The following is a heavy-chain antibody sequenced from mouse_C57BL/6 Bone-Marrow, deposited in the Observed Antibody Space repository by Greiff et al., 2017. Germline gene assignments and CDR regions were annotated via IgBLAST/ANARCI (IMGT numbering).Heavy chain of an antibody. J-gene: IGHJ3*01. CDR2: ISYDGSN. V-gene: IGHV3-6*01. CDR1: GYSITSGYY. D-gene: IGHD2-1*01. CDR3: ASYGNPFAD. Sequence: EVQLQESGPGLVKPSQSLSLTCSVTGYSITSGYYWNWIRQFPGNKLEWMGYISYDGSNNYNPSLKNRISITRDTSKTQFFLKLNSVTTEDTATYYCASYGNPFADWGQVTLVTVSA.